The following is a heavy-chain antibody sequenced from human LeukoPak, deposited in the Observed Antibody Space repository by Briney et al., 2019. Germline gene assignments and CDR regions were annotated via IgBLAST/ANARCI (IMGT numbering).Heavy chain of an antibody. CDR1: GFTFSSYG. CDR3: AKARSGGYNWFDP. CDR2: ITYDGSNK. D-gene: IGHD3-3*01. Sequence: GRSLRLSCAASGFTFSSYGMHWLRQAPGKGLEWVAVITYDGSNKYYADHVKGRFTISRDNSKNTLYLQMNSLRAEDTAVYYCAKARSGGYNWFDPWGQGTLVTVSS. J-gene: IGHJ5*02. V-gene: IGHV3-30*18.